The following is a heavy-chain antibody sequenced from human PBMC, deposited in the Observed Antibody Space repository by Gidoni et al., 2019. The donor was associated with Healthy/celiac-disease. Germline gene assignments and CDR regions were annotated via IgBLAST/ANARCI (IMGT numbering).Heavy chain of an antibody. V-gene: IGHV3-64D*06. D-gene: IGHD5-12*01. J-gene: IGHJ3*02. Sequence: EVQLVESGGGLVQPGGSLRLSCSASVFTFSRYAMLWLRPAPGKGLEYVSAIRSNGGSIYYADAVKGRFTISRDNSKNTLYLQMSSLRAEDTAVYYCVKETDFLGYSGYAGSEPYDAFDIWGQGTMVTVSS. CDR2: IRSNGGSI. CDR1: VFTFSRYA. CDR3: VKETDFLGYSGYAGSEPYDAFDI.